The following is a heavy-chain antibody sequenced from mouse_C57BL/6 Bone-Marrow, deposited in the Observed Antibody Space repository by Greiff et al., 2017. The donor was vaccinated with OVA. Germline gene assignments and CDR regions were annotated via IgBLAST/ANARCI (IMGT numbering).Heavy chain of an antibody. CDR2: INSDGGRT. Sequence: EVHLVESGGGLVQPGESLKLSCESNEYEFPSHDMSWVRKTPEKRLELVAAINSDGGRTYYPDTMERRFIISRDNTKKSLYLQMSSLRSEDTALYYCARHVTGTGAMDYWGQGTSVTVSS. CDR3: ARHVTGTGAMDY. J-gene: IGHJ4*01. D-gene: IGHD4-1*01. CDR1: EYEFPSHD. V-gene: IGHV5-2*01.